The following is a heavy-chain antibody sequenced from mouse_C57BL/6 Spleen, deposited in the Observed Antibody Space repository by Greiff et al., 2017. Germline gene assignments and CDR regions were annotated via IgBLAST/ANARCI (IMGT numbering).Heavy chain of an antibody. CDR3: ARGSTVVAPYYFDY. CDR1: GYTFTSYW. J-gene: IGHJ2*01. V-gene: IGHV1-59*01. Sequence: QVQLQQPGAELVRPGTSVKLSCKASGYTFTSYWMHWVKQRPGQGLEWIGVIDPSDSYTNYNQKFKGKATLTVYTSSSTAYMQLSSLTSEDSAVYYWARGSTVVAPYYFDYWGQGATLAVSS. CDR2: IDPSDSYT. D-gene: IGHD1-1*01.